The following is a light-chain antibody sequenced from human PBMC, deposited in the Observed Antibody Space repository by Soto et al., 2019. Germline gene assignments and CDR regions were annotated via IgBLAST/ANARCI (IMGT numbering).Light chain of an antibody. CDR1: QSVSSN. CDR3: QKYNNCPMT. CDR2: GAS. V-gene: IGKV3-15*01. J-gene: IGKJ1*01. Sequence: EIVMTQSPATLSVSPGERATLSCRASQSVSSNLAWYQQKPGQAPRLLIYGASTRATGIPARFSGSGSGTEFTLTISSLQSYDFVVCYCQKYNNCPMTFGQGTKVEIK.